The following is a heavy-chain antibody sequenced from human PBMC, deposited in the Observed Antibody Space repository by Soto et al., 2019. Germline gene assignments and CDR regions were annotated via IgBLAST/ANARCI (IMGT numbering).Heavy chain of an antibody. D-gene: IGHD2-2*01. CDR2: ISGGGGST. V-gene: IGHV3-23*01. CDR3: AKRLGYCSSGSCQY. CDR1: GFTFSSYA. Sequence: EVQLLESGGGLVQPGGSLRLSCAGSGFTFSSYAMSWVRQAPGKGLEWVSAISGGGGSTYYADSVKGRFTIFRDNSKNTLYLQMNGLRAEDTAVYYCAKRLGYCSSGSCQYWGQGTLVTVSS. J-gene: IGHJ4*01.